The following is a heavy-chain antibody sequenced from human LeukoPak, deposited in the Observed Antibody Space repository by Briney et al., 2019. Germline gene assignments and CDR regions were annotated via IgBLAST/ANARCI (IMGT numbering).Heavy chain of an antibody. V-gene: IGHV1-69*05. J-gene: IGHJ5*02. CDR1: GGTFSSYA. Sequence: SVKVSCKASGGTFSSYAISWVRQAPGQGLEWMGGIIPIFGTANYAQKFQGRVTITTDESTSTAYMELSSLRSEDTAVYYCARELWALTTNNWFDPWGQGTLVTVSS. CDR2: IIPIFGTA. CDR3: ARELWALTTNNWFDP. D-gene: IGHD3-16*01.